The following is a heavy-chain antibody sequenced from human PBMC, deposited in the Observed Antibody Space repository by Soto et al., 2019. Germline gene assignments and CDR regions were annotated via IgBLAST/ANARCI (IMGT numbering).Heavy chain of an antibody. Sequence: ASVKVSCKASGGTFSSYAISWVRQAPGQGLEWMGGIIPIFGTANYAQKFQGRVTITADESTSTAYMELSSLRSEDTAVYYCATSVLRFLEWPQQGWFDPWGQGTLVTVSS. J-gene: IGHJ5*02. D-gene: IGHD3-3*01. V-gene: IGHV1-69*13. CDR2: IIPIFGTA. CDR1: GGTFSSYA. CDR3: ATSVLRFLEWPQQGWFDP.